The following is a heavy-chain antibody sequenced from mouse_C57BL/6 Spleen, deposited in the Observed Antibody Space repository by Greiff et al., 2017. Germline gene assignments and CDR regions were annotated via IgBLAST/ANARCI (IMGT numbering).Heavy chain of an antibody. V-gene: IGHV1-42*01. Sequence: VQLQQSGPELVKPGASVKISCKASGYSFTGYYMNWVKQSPEKSLEWIGEINPSTGGTTYNQKFKAKATLTVDKSSSTAYMQLKSLTSEDSAVYYCAGKEDFDGWGTGTTVTVSS. CDR1: GYSFTGYY. CDR2: INPSTGGT. J-gene: IGHJ1*03. CDR3: AGKEDFDG.